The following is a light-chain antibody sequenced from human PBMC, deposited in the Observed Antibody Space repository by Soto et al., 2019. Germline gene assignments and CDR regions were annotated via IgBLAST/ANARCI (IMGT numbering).Light chain of an antibody. V-gene: IGLV2-14*01. CDR1: SSDVSIYNY. Sequence: QSALTQPHSVSGSPGQSVTISCTGTSSDVSIYNYVSWYQQHPGKAPKLMISEVSNRPSGVSNRFSGAKSGNTASLTISGLQVEDEADYYCCSYTSSTNYVFGAGTKVTVL. J-gene: IGLJ1*01. CDR2: EVS. CDR3: CSYTSSTNYV.